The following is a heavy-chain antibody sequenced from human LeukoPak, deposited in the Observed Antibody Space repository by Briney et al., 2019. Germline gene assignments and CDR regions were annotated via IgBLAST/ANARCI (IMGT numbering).Heavy chain of an antibody. V-gene: IGHV4-34*01. CDR3: ARHIRSTYYDYVWGSYRAHKPFDY. Sequence: SETLSLTCAVYGGSFGGYYWSWIRQPPGKGLEWIGEINDSGSSNYIPSLKSRVTISVDRSKNQFSLWLSSVTAADTAVYYCARHIRSTYYDYVWGSYRAHKPFDYWGQGTLVTVSS. CDR2: INDSGSS. J-gene: IGHJ4*02. D-gene: IGHD3-16*02. CDR1: GGSFGGYY.